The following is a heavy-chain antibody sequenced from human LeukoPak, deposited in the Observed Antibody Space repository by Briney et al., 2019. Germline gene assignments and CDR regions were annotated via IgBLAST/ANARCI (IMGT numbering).Heavy chain of an antibody. CDR1: GFTFSDYS. V-gene: IGHV3-21*01. CDR2: ISSKSTYT. D-gene: IGHD6-19*01. J-gene: IGHJ4*02. CDR3: ARADTVAGTPFDY. Sequence: GGSLRLSCAASGFTFSDYSMNWVRQAPGQGLEWVSSISSKSTYTYYADSVRGRFTISRDSAKNSLFLQMDSLRVEDTAVYYCARADTVAGTPFDYWGQGTLVTVSS.